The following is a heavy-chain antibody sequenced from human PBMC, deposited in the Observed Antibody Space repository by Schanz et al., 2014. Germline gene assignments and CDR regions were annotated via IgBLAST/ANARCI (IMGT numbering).Heavy chain of an antibody. CDR1: GFTFSDYY. D-gene: IGHD1-26*01. Sequence: VQLVESGGGLVKPGGSLRLSCAASGFTFSDYYMSWIRQAPGKGPEYVSYISSGGTTTYHSDSVKGRFTISRDSAENSLYLQMNSLRAEDTGLYFCARGGSGSHYRLDYWGQGTLVTVSS. CDR3: ARGGSGSHYRLDY. V-gene: IGHV3-11*04. CDR2: ISSGGTTT. J-gene: IGHJ4*02.